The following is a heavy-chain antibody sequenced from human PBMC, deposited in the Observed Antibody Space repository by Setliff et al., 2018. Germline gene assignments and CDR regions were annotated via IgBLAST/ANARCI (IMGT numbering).Heavy chain of an antibody. Sequence: GGSLRLSCAVSGFIVSNNEMSWVRQAPGKGLEWVSVTYSDGRTNYADSVKGRFTISRDNSKNTFDLQMNSLRADDTAVYYCARDPQQLVIRYYFDYWGQGTLVTVSS. V-gene: IGHV3-53*01. CDR3: ARDPQQLVIRYYFDY. CDR1: GFIVSNNE. CDR2: TYSDGRT. J-gene: IGHJ4*02. D-gene: IGHD6-6*01.